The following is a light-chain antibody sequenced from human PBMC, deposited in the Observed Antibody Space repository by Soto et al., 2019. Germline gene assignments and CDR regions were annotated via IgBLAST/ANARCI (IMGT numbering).Light chain of an antibody. V-gene: IGKV3-20*01. CDR1: QSVSSSY. J-gene: IGKJ4*01. Sequence: MVSTQSPGSLSLSPRERATLSCRASQSVSSSYLAWYQQKPGQAPRLLIYGASSRATGIPDRFSGSGSGTDFTLTTSRLEPEDCAGYYCQQYGSSRRTFGGGTKVDIX. CDR2: GAS. CDR3: QQYGSSRRT.